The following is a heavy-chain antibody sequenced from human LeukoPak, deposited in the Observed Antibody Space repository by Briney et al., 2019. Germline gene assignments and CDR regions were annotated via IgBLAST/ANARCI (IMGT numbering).Heavy chain of an antibody. V-gene: IGHV4-31*11. J-gene: IGHJ3*01. Sequence: PSETLSLTCAVSGGSISRGAFFWSWLRQHPGKGLEWIGYIYYGGSTYYNPSLQSRLTLSVDSPKNQFSLNLSSVTAADTAVYYCASSIVVGPLGHDAFDVWGQGTMVTVSS. D-gene: IGHD3-22*01. CDR3: ASSIVVGPLGHDAFDV. CDR1: GGSISRGAFF. CDR2: IYYGGST.